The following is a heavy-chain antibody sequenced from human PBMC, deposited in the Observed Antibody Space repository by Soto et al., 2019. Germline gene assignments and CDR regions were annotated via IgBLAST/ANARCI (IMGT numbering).Heavy chain of an antibody. CDR1: GGSISSYY. Sequence: ETLSLTCTVSGGSISSYYWSWIRQPPGKGLEWIGYIYYSGSTNYNPSLKSRVTISVDTSKNQFSLKLSSVTAADTAVYYCAGASQPYQPQIDYWGQGTLVTVSS. CDR3: AGASQPYQPQIDY. V-gene: IGHV4-59*01. J-gene: IGHJ4*02. D-gene: IGHD2-2*01. CDR2: IYYSGST.